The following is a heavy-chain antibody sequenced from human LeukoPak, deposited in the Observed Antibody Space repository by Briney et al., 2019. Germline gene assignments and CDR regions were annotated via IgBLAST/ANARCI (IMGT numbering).Heavy chain of an antibody. J-gene: IGHJ3*02. D-gene: IGHD3-10*01. Sequence: ASVKVSCKASGYTFTGYYMHWVRQAPGQGLEWMGWINPNSGGTNYAQKFQGRFTISRDNSKNTLYLQMNSLRPEDTALYYCAKEGDYYGSGSHRDAFDMWGQGTMVTVSS. CDR1: GYTFTGYY. CDR2: INPNSGGT. V-gene: IGHV1-2*02. CDR3: AKEGDYYGSGSHRDAFDM.